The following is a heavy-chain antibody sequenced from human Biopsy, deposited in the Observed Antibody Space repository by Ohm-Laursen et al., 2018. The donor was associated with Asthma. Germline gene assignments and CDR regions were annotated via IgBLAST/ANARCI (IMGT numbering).Heavy chain of an antibody. J-gene: IGHJ4*02. D-gene: IGHD6-19*01. V-gene: IGHV3-9*01. Sequence: SLRLSCAASGFSFDDYAMFWVRQAPGKGLEWVSGISWNSGTIGYADSVKGRFTISRDNAKNSLYLQMNSLGPEDTAVYFCARDSYSSGWSHYYFDYWGQGTLVTVSS. CDR3: ARDSYSSGWSHYYFDY. CDR2: ISWNSGTI. CDR1: GFSFDDYA.